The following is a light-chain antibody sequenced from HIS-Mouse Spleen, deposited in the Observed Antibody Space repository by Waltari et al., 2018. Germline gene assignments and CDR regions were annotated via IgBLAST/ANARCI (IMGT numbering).Light chain of an antibody. Sequence: QSALTQPRSVSGSPGQSVTISCTGTSSAVGGCNYVSWYQQHPGKAPKLMIYDVSKRPSGVPDRFSGSKSGNTASLTISGLQAEDEADYYCCSYAGSYTYVFGTGTKVTVL. CDR1: SSAVGGCNY. V-gene: IGLV2-11*01. CDR3: CSYAGSYTYV. J-gene: IGLJ1*01. CDR2: DVS.